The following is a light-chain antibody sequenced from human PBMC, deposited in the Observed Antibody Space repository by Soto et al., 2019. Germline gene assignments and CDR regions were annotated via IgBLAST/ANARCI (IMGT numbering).Light chain of an antibody. CDR1: QSVTTTY. Sequence: EIVLTQSPGTLSLSPGERATLSCRASQSVTTTYLAWYQQKPGQAPRLLIYSASRRATGIPDRFTGSGSGTDFTLTINRLEPEDFAVYYCQQFGGSPRTFGQGTKLEIK. CDR2: SAS. V-gene: IGKV3-20*01. J-gene: IGKJ2*01. CDR3: QQFGGSPRT.